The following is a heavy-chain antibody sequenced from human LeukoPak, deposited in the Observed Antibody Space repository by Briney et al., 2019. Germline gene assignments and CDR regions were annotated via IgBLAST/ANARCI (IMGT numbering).Heavy chain of an antibody. V-gene: IGHV4-39*01. CDR1: GGSISSSSYY. D-gene: IGHD3-22*01. J-gene: IGHJ4*02. Sequence: PSETLSLTCTVSGGSISSSSYYWGWIRRPPGKGLEWIGSIYYSGSTYYNPSLKSRVTISVDTSKNQFSLKLSSVTAADTAVYYCARQSYDSSGYFFDYWGQGTLVTVSS. CDR2: IYYSGST. CDR3: ARQSYDSSGYFFDY.